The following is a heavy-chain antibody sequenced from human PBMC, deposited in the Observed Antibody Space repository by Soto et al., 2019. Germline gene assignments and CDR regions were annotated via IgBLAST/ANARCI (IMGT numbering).Heavy chain of an antibody. V-gene: IGHV1-18*01. J-gene: IGHJ6*02. CDR1: GYTFTSYG. Sequence: ASVKVSCKASGYTFTSYGISWVRQAPGQGLEWMGWISAYNGNTNYAQKLQGRVTMTTDTSTSTAYMELRSLRSDDTAVYYCARDHRTAAAGWVYYYYGMDVWGQGTTVTVSS. CDR3: ARDHRTAAAGWVYYYYGMDV. D-gene: IGHD6-13*01. CDR2: ISAYNGNT.